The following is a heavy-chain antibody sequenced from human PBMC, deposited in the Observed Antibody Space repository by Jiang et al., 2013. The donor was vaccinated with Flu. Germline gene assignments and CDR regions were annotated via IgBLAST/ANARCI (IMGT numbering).Heavy chain of an antibody. V-gene: IGHV3-23*04. CDR1: GFTFSSYA. J-gene: IGHJ4*02. CDR3: AKGLASMITFGGVIVIPEEPHFDY. CDR2: ISGSGGST. Sequence: VQLVESGGGLVQPGGSLRLSCAASGFTFSSYAMSWVRQAPGKGLEWVSAISGSGGSTYYADSVKGRFTISRDNSKNTLYLQMNSLRAEDTAVYYCAKGLASMITFGGVIVIPEEPHFDYWAREPWSPSP. D-gene: IGHD3-16*02.